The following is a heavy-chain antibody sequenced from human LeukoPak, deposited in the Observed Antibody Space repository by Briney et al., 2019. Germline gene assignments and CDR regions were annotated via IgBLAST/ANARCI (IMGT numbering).Heavy chain of an antibody. D-gene: IGHD3-10*01. Sequence: GGSPRLSCVGTGFSFSSYPMNWVRQAPGKGLEWVSHISRDGNAESTVDAPRGRFATSRDNAKNTVFLLINSLRVEDTAVYYCARDSVDGPFVISLDLWGQGALVTVSS. CDR3: ARDSVDGPFVISLDL. CDR1: GFSFSSYP. V-gene: IGHV3-7*01. CDR2: ISRDGNAE. J-gene: IGHJ4*02.